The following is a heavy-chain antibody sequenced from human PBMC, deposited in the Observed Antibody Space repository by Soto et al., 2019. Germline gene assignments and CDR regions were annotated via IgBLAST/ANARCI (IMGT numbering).Heavy chain of an antibody. V-gene: IGHV4-31*03. CDR3: ARGWEPPTYYFDY. J-gene: IGHJ4*02. Sequence: PSETLSLTCTVSGGSISSGGYYWSWIRQHPGKGLEWIGYIYYSGSTYYNPSLKSRVTISVDTSKNQFSLKLSSVTAADTAVYYCARGWEPPTYYFDYWGQGTLVTVSS. D-gene: IGHD1-1*01. CDR1: GGSISSGGYY. CDR2: IYYSGST.